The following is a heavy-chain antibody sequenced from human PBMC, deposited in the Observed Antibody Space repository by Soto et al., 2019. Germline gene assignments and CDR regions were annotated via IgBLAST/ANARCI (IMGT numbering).Heavy chain of an antibody. CDR1: RGSRSSYY. CDR2: IYYSGST. CDR3: ARDGDILTGYDY. J-gene: IGHJ4*02. D-gene: IGHD3-9*01. Sequence: SXTLSLTYTLSRGSRSSYYWNWIRQPPGKGPEWIGYIYYSGSTNYNPSLKSRVTISIDTSKKQFSLKLSSVTAADTAVYYCARDGDILTGYDYWGQGTLVTVS. V-gene: IGHV4-59*01.